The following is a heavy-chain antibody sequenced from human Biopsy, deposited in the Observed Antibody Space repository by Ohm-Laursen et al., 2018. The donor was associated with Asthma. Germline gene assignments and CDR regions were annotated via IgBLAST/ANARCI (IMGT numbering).Heavy chain of an antibody. D-gene: IGHD6-13*01. CDR2: VHSSGST. CDR1: PGSINDYY. V-gene: IGHV4-59*01. Sequence: SETQSLTCSVSPGSINDYYWNWIRQFPGKGLEWIGYVHSSGSTRFNPSLKSRVTVSVDTSVDQVSLKLSSVSAADTAIYYCARATSTWSQSGPHFFDHWGPGTLVTVSS. J-gene: IGHJ5*02. CDR3: ARATSTWSQSGPHFFDH.